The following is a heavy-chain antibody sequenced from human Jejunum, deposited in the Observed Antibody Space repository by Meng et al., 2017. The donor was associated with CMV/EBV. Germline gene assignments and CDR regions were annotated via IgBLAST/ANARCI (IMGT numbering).Heavy chain of an antibody. V-gene: IGHV2-5*02. CDR3: AHRPSYYDFWSGSE. Sequence: QITLKESGPTLVKPTQTLTLTCTSSGFSLSTSGVGVGWIRQPPGKALEWLALNYWDDDKRYSPSLKSRLTITKDTSKNQVVLTMTNMDPVDTATYYCAHRPSYYDFWSGSEWGQGTLVTVSS. D-gene: IGHD3-3*01. CDR1: GFSLSTSGVG. J-gene: IGHJ4*02. CDR2: NYWDDDK.